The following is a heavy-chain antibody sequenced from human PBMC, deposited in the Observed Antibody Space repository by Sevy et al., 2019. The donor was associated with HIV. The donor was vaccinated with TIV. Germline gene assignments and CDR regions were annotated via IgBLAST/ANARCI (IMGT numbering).Heavy chain of an antibody. Sequence: KTGGSLRLSCAASGFAFYDYSMSWIRQAPGKGLEWVATLSFGCGKINYADSVKGRFTISRDNSKNSFYLQMDNLRVEDTALYYCAREGCTRPHDYWGQGTRVTVSS. J-gene: IGHJ4*02. CDR3: AREGCTRPHDY. CDR2: LSFGCGKI. V-gene: IGHV3-23*01. CDR1: GFAFYDYS. D-gene: IGHD2-8*01.